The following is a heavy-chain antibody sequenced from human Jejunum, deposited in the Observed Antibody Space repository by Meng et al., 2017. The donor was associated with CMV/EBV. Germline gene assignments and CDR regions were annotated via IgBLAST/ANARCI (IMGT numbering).Heavy chain of an antibody. Sequence: ASGYTFTSYDINWVRQATGQGLEWMGWMNPNSGNTGYAQKFQGRVTMTRNTSISTAYMELSSLRSEDTAVYYCARENDYRNYFDQWGQGTLVTVSS. CDR3: ARENDYRNYFDQ. D-gene: IGHD4-11*01. V-gene: IGHV1-8*01. J-gene: IGHJ4*02. CDR1: GYTFTSYD. CDR2: MNPNSGNT.